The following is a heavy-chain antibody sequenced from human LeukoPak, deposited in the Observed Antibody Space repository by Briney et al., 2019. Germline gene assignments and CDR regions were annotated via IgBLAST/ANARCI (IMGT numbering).Heavy chain of an antibody. D-gene: IGHD6-19*01. J-gene: IGHJ4*02. CDR2: IIPIFGTA. CDR3: ARWYSSGWYRGYYFDY. V-gene: IGHV1-69*13. CDR1: GGTFSSYA. Sequence: GASVKVSCKASGGTFSSYAISWVRQAPGQGLEWMGGIIPIFGTANYAQKFQGRVTITADESTSTAYMELSSLRSEDTAVYYCARWYSSGWYRGYYFDYWGQGTLVTVSS.